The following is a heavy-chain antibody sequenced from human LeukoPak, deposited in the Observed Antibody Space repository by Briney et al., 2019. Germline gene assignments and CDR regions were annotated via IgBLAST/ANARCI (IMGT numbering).Heavy chain of an antibody. D-gene: IGHD5-24*01. V-gene: IGHV3-9*01. CDR1: GFTFDDYA. CDR3: AKGYRKGRWLPLDY. Sequence: GGSLRLSCAASGFTFDDYAMHWVRQAPGKGLEWVSGISWNSGSIGYADSVEGRFTISRDNAKNSLYLQMNSLRAEDTALYYCAKGYRKGRWLPLDYWGQGTLVTVSS. J-gene: IGHJ4*02. CDR2: ISWNSGSI.